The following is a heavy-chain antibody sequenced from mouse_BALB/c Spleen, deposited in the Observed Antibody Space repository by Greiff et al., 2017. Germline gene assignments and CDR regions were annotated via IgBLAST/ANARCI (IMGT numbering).Heavy chain of an antibody. Sequence: VQLQQSGAELMKPGASVKISCKATGYTFSSYWIEWVKQRPGHGLEWIGEILPGSGSTNYNEKFKGKATFTADTSSNTAYMQLSSLTSEDSAVYYGARGNYGNYVFDYWGQGTTLTVSS. CDR1: GYTFSSYW. CDR2: ILPGSGST. D-gene: IGHD2-1*01. CDR3: ARGNYGNYVFDY. J-gene: IGHJ2*01. V-gene: IGHV1-9*01.